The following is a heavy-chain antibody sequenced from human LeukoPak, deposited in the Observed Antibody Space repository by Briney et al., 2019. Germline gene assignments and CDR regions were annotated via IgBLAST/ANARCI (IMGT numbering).Heavy chain of an antibody. V-gene: IGHV1-46*01. CDR1: GYTFTSYY. J-gene: IGHJ4*02. Sequence: ASVKVSCKASGYTFTSYYMHWVRQAPGQGLEWMGIINPSGGSTSYAQKFQGRVTTTRDTSTSTVYMELSSLRSEDTAVYYCARAGRERWLQFFLDDYWGQGTLVTVSS. CDR3: ARAGRERWLQFFLDDY. CDR2: INPSGGST. D-gene: IGHD5-24*01.